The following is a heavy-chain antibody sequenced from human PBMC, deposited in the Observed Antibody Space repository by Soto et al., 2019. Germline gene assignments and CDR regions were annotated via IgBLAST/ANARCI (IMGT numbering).Heavy chain of an antibody. CDR1: GGSISSYY. D-gene: IGHD5-12*01. CDR2: IYYSGST. J-gene: IGHJ3*02. CDR3: ASGSLIEYAFDI. V-gene: IGHV4-59*06. Sequence: PSETLSLTCTVSGGSISSYYWSWIRQPPGKGLEWIGYIYYSGSTYYNPSLKSRVTISVDTSKNQFSLKLSSVTAADTAVYYCASGSLIEYAFDIWGQGTMVTVSS.